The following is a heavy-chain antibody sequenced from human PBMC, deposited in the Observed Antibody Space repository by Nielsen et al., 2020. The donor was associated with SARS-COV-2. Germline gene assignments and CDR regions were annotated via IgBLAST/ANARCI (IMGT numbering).Heavy chain of an antibody. CDR1: GFTFSSYS. V-gene: IGHV3-21*01. CDR2: ISSSSSYI. Sequence: GESLKISCAASGFTFSSYSMNWVRQAPGKGLEWVSSISSSSSYIYYADSVKGRFTISRDNSKNTLYLQMNSLRAEDTAVYYCARDNYYGSGSYYDYWGQGTLVTVSS. J-gene: IGHJ4*02. D-gene: IGHD3-10*01. CDR3: ARDNYYGSGSYYDY.